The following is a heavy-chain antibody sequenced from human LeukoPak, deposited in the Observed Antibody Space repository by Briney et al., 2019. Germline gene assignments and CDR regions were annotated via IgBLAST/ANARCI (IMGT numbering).Heavy chain of an antibody. J-gene: IGHJ4*02. D-gene: IGHD3-22*01. V-gene: IGHV1-69*05. CDR3: ARDYYDSSGYYNDY. Sequence: SVKVSCKASGGTFSSYAIGWVRQAPGQGLEWMGRIIPIFGTANYAQKFQGRVTITTDESTSTAYMELSSLRSEDTAVYYCARDYYDSSGYYNDYWGQGTLVTVSS. CDR1: GGTFSSYA. CDR2: IIPIFGTA.